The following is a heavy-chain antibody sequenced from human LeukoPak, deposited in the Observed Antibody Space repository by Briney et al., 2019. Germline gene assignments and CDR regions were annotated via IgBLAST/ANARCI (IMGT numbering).Heavy chain of an antibody. CDR2: ISYDGSNK. J-gene: IGHJ4*02. CDR1: GFTFNSYC. V-gene: IGHV3-30*18. D-gene: IGHD2-15*01. CDR3: AKDRSAQSEFDY. Sequence: SLGLSCAASGFTFNSYCMHWVRQGPGKGLGWVAVISYDGSNKYYADSVKGRFTISRDNSKNTLYLQMNSLRAEDTAVYYCAKDRSAQSEFDYWGQGTLVTVSS.